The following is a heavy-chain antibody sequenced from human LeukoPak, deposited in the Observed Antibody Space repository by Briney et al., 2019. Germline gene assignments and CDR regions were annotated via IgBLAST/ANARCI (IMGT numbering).Heavy chain of an antibody. CDR2: INPKNGDT. CDR1: GYTFIDYY. Sequence: ASVKVSCKASGYTFIDYYMHWVRQAPGQGLEWVAWINPKNGDTKYAQKFQGRVTVTRDTSINTAYMELRSLRSDDTAVYYCAREWDYYAVWGQGTMASVSS. D-gene: IGHD3-10*01. J-gene: IGHJ4*02. CDR3: AREWDYYAV. V-gene: IGHV1-2*02.